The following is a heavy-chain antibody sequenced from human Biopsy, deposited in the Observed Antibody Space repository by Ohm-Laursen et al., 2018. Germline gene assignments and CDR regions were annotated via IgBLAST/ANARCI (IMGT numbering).Heavy chain of an antibody. CDR3: ARGMRSSGWPYFDS. CDR2: IYDRGST. CDR1: GGSVSSNTNY. Sequence: GTLSLTRTVSGGSVSSNTNYWAWIRQPPGQGLEYIGYIYDRGSTANYNPSLESRVTMSVDMPKSQFSLKLSSVTAADTAIYYCARGMRSSGWPYFDSWGQGTLVTVSS. V-gene: IGHV4-61*01. J-gene: IGHJ4*02. D-gene: IGHD6-19*01.